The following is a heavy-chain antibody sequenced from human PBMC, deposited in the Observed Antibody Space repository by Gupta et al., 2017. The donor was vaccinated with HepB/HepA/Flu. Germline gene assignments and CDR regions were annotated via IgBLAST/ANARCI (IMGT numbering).Heavy chain of an antibody. D-gene: IGHD3-3*01. V-gene: IGHV3-53*01. CDR1: GFTVSSKY. J-gene: IGHJ3*02. CDR2: MYSGGGT. CDR3: ARSAGTFGGINDAFDI. Sequence: EVQLVDSGGGLIKSGGSVRLSCAASGFTVSSKYMSWVRQAPGTGLEWVSVMYSGGGTNYADSVRGRFTISRDTSKNTLSLQMDNLSVEDTAIYFCARSAGTFGGINDAFDIWGQGTTVTVSS.